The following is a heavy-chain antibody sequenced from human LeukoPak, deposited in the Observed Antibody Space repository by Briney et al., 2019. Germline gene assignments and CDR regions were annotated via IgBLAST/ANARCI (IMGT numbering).Heavy chain of an antibody. V-gene: IGHV3-48*02. CDR2: ISGSTSDI. CDR3: ARDWFSGTNYNPVFDY. J-gene: IGHJ4*02. D-gene: IGHD3-10*01. CDR1: GFTFGRYS. Sequence: GGSLTLSCAASGFTFGRYSMNWVRQAPGKGLEWVSYISGSTSDIKYAHFEKGRFNVSRHNAKNSLYLQMHSLRDEYTAVYYGARDWFSGTNYNPVFDYWGQGTLVTVAS.